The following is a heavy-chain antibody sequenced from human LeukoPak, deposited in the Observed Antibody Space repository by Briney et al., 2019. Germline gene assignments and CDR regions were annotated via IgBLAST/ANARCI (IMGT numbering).Heavy chain of an antibody. CDR1: GFTFSSYA. CDR3: AKAPIAVAGKGAYFDY. J-gene: IGHJ4*02. CDR2: ISGSGGST. D-gene: IGHD6-19*01. Sequence: GSLRLSCAASGFTFSSYAMSWVRQAPGKGLEWVSAISGSGGSTYYADSVKGRFTLSRDNSKNTLYLQMNSLRAEDTAVYYCAKAPIAVAGKGAYFDYWGQGTLVTVSS. V-gene: IGHV3-23*01.